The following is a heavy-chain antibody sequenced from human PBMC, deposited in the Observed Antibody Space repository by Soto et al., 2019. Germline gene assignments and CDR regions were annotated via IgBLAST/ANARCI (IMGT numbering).Heavy chain of an antibody. D-gene: IGHD3-10*01. CDR1: GYTFTSYA. CDR2: IIPIFGTA. CDR3: ARGGGSESYYYFDY. V-gene: IGHV1-69*13. Sequence: GASVKVSCKASGYTFTSYAISWVRQAPGQGLEWMGGIIPIFGTANYAQKFQDRVTITGDESASTVYMELSSLISEDTAVYYCARGGGSESYYYFDYWGQGTLVTVSS. J-gene: IGHJ4*02.